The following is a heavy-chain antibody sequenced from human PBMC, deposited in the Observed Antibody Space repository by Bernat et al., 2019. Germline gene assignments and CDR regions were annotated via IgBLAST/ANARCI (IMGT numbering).Heavy chain of an antibody. CDR3: GRSLMYGFYYNGLDV. CDR2: INPSDGNT. Sequence: QVQLVQSGAEVKKPGASVKVSCKASGYTFTNFYIHWVRQAPGQGLEWMGVINPSDGNTRYAQKFPDSTSMTRDTSTSTVYMELNSLRSEDTAVYYCGRSLMYGFYYNGLDVWGQVTTVTVSS. V-gene: IGHV1-46*01. CDR1: GYTFTNFY. D-gene: IGHD2-8*01. J-gene: IGHJ6*02.